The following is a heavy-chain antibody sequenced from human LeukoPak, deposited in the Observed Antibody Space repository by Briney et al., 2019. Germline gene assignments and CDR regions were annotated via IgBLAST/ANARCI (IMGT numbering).Heavy chain of an antibody. CDR1: GFTFSSYG. CDR3: AKLLYYYDSSQSY. CDR2: ISGSGGST. V-gene: IGHV3-23*01. Sequence: GGTLRLSCAASGFTFSSYGMSWVRQAPGKGLEWVSAISGSGGSTYYADSVKGRFTISRDNSKNTLYLQMNSLRAEDTAVYYCAKLLYYYDSSQSYWGQGTLVTVSS. J-gene: IGHJ4*02. D-gene: IGHD3-22*01.